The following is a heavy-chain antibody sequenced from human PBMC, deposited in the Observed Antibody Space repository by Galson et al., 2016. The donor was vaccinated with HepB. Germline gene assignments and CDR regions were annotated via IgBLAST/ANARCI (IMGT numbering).Heavy chain of an antibody. CDR1: GYTFTTYA. CDR3: ARDLIGGFDY. J-gene: IGHJ4*02. D-gene: IGHD3-10*01. CDR2: INTNTGNP. Sequence: SVKVSCKASGYTFTTYAINWVRQAPGQGPEWMGWINTNTGNPTYAQGFTGRFVFSLDTSVSTAYLQISSLKAEDTAVYCCARDLIGGFDYWGQGTLVTVSS. V-gene: IGHV7-4-1*02.